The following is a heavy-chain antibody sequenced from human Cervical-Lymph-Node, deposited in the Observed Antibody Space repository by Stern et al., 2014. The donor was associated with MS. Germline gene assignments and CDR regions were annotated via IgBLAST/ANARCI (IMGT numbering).Heavy chain of an antibody. CDR2: ISWNSGSI. J-gene: IGHJ4*02. V-gene: IGHV3-9*01. CDR3: SKGRGYILDY. D-gene: IGHD5-18*01. Sequence: EVKLVESGGGLVQTGRSLRLSCAASGLTFDDYAMHWVRKAPGKGLEWVSGISWNSGSIGYADSVKGRFTISRDNAKNSLYLQMNSLRAEDTALYYCSKGRGYILDYWGQGTLVTVAS. CDR1: GLTFDDYA.